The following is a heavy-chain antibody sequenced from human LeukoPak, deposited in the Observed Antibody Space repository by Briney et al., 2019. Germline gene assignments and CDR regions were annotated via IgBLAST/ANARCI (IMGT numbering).Heavy chain of an antibody. D-gene: IGHD2-8*01. V-gene: IGHV3-30*04. CDR1: GFTFSSYA. CDR2: ISYDGSNK. J-gene: IGHJ4*02. CDR3: APRYCTNGVCYPDY. Sequence: GRSLRLSCAASGFTFSSYAMHWVRQAPGKGLEWVAVISYDGSNKYYADSVKGRFTISRDNSKNTLYLQMNSLRAEDTAVYYCAPRYCTNGVCYPDYWGQGTLVTVSS.